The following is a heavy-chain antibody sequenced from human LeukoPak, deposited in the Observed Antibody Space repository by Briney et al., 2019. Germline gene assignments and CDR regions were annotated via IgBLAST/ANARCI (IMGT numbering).Heavy chain of an antibody. J-gene: IGHJ4*02. CDR3: ARVSSTRGFDF. CDR1: GFTFSTYW. CDR2: IKGDGRDY. V-gene: IGHV3-7*01. Sequence: PGGSLRLSCAASGFTFSTYWMTWVRQAPGKGLEWVASIKGDGRDYFHVDSVKGRFTISRDNAKNSLSLQMNSLRAEDTAVYFCARVSSTRGFDFWGQGPLVTVSP.